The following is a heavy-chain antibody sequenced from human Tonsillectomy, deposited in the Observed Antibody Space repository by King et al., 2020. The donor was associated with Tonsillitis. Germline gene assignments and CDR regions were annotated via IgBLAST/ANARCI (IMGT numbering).Heavy chain of an antibody. Sequence: VQLVESGGGVVQPGRSLRLSCAASGFTFSSYGMHWVRQAPGKGLEGVAVIWYDGSNKNYADSVKGLFNISREHSKNTLYLQMNSLRAEETAVYYCARDSGSLDYWGQGTLVTVSS. D-gene: IGHD1-26*01. J-gene: IGHJ4*02. CDR1: GFTFSSYG. CDR2: IWYDGSNK. CDR3: ARDSGSLDY. V-gene: IGHV3-33*01.